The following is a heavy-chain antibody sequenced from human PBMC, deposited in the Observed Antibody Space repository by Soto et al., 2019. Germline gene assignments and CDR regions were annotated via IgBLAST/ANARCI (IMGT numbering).Heavy chain of an antibody. CDR2: INPSGGST. J-gene: IGHJ6*02. V-gene: IGHV1-46*04. D-gene: IGHD3-10*01. CDR3: ARGTSMVRGVMALGYGMDV. CDR1: GYTFTSYY. Sequence: QVQLVQSGAEVKKPGASVKVSCKASGYTFTSYYMHWVRQAPGQGLEWMGIINPSGGSTSYAQKLQGRVTMTRDTCTSTVYMELSSLRSEDTAVYYCARGTSMVRGVMALGYGMDVWGQGTTVTVSS.